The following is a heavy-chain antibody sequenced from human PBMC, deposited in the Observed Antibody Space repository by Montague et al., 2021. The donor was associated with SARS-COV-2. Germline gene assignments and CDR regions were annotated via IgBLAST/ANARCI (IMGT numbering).Heavy chain of an antibody. CDR3: ARRGLGYCSSTSCQNAFDI. Sequence: SETLSLTCTVSGGSISSYYWSWIRQPPGKGLEWIGYIYYSGSTNYNPSLKSRVTISVDTSKNQFSQKLSSVTAADTAVYYCARRGLGYCSSTSCQNAFDIWGQGTMVTVSS. CDR1: GGSISSYY. CDR2: IYYSGST. J-gene: IGHJ3*02. V-gene: IGHV4-59*08. D-gene: IGHD2-2*01.